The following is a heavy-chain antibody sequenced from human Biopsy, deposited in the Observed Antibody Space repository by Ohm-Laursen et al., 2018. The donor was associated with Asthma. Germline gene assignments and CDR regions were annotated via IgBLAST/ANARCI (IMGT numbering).Heavy chain of an antibody. D-gene: IGHD5-12*01. J-gene: IGHJ6*02. Sequence: GASVKVSCKASGDSLGSFINYAISWVRQAPRQGLEWMGGLIPVLGTADYAPMFEGRVTITADESTSTAYLELTSLRFKDTAVYYCARGYSGTDRIVYYYSGMEVWGQGTTVTVSS. CDR1: GDSLGSFINYA. V-gene: IGHV1-69*13. CDR2: LIPVLGTA. CDR3: ARGYSGTDRIVYYYSGMEV.